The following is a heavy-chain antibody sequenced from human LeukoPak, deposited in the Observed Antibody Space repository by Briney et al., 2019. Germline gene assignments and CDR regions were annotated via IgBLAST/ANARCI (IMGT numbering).Heavy chain of an antibody. D-gene: IGHD4-23*01. Sequence: SVKVSCKAYGGTFSSYAISWVRQAPGQGLEWMGRIIPILGIANYAQKFQGRVTITADKSTSTAYMELSSLRSEDTAVYYCARDLHDYAGLQAFDIWGQGTMVTVSS. V-gene: IGHV1-69*04. CDR2: IIPILGIA. CDR3: ARDLHDYAGLQAFDI. CDR1: GGTFSSYA. J-gene: IGHJ3*02.